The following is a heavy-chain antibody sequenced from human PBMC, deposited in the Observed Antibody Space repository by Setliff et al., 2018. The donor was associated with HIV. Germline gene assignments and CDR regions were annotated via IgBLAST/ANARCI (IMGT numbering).Heavy chain of an antibody. D-gene: IGHD4-17*01. CDR1: GYTFTSYY. CDR3: ARVHDYGDYGSRWFDP. Sequence: KVSCKASGYTFTSYYMQWVRQAPGQGLEWMGIINPGDRSTSYAQNFQGRVTVTRDTSTNTVYMELKRLTSEDTAVYYCARVHDYGDYGSRWFDPWGQGTLVTVSS. CDR2: INPGDRST. J-gene: IGHJ5*02. V-gene: IGHV1-46*01.